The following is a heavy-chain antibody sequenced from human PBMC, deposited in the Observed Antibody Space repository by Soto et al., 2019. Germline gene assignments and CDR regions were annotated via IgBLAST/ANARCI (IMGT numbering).Heavy chain of an antibody. CDR2: ISWNSDNI. D-gene: IGHD4-17*01. J-gene: IGHJ3*02. CDR1: GFTFDDYA. V-gene: IGHV3-9*01. Sequence: PGGSLRLSCAASGFTFDDYAMHWVRQAPGKGLEWVSGISWNSDNIVYADSVKGRFTISRDNAKNSLYLQMNSLRAEDTALYYCAKDLYGNYGDAFDIWGQGTMVTVSS. CDR3: AKDLYGNYGDAFDI.